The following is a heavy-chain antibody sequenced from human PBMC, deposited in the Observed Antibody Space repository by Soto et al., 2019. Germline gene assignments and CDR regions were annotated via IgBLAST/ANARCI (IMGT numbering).Heavy chain of an antibody. V-gene: IGHV1-69*13. CDR3: ARDQGVRGHSGGYYYLFGY. CDR2: IIPIFGTA. CDR1: GGTFSSYA. J-gene: IGHJ4*02. D-gene: IGHD3-22*01. Sequence: GASVKVCCKAPGGTFSSYAISWLRQAPGQGLEWMGGIIPIFGTANYAQKFQGRVTITADESTSTAYMELSSLRSEDTAVYYCARDQGVRGHSGGYYYLFGYWGQGTLVTVSS.